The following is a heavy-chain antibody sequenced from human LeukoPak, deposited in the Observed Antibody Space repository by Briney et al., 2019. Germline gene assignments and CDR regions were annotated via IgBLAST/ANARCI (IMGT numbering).Heavy chain of an antibody. J-gene: IGHJ4*02. Sequence: PGGSLRLSCAASGFTFSSYWMSWVRQAPEKGLEWVASIRQDGGVTHYVDSVKGRFTISRDNAKSSLFLQMDSLRAEDTAVYYCVMDFWSGPLGWGQGTLVTVSS. CDR2: IRQDGGVT. CDR3: VMDFWSGPLG. CDR1: GFTFSSYW. D-gene: IGHD3-3*01. V-gene: IGHV3-7*04.